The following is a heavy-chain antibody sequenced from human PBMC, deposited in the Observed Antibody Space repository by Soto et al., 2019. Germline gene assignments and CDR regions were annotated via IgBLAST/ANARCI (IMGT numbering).Heavy chain of an antibody. Sequence: QVQLQESGPGLVKPSETLSLTCTVSGGSISSYYWSWIRQPPGKGLEWIGYIYYSGSTNYNPSLKIRVTISVDTSTNQFSLKLSSVTAADTAVYYCARLRSVTVSKMYYMDVWGKGTTVTVSS. J-gene: IGHJ6*03. CDR1: GGSISSYY. V-gene: IGHV4-59*08. CDR3: ARLRSVTVSKMYYMDV. D-gene: IGHD3-9*01. CDR2: IYYSGST.